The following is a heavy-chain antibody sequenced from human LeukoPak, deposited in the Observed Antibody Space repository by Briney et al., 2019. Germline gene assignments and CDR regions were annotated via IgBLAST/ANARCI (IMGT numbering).Heavy chain of an antibody. CDR3: AKGSQYHFGSGNYIFDY. J-gene: IGHJ4*02. CDR1: GFTFSDYY. CDR2: ISSSGSTI. D-gene: IGHD3-10*01. Sequence: GGSLRLSCAASGFTFSDYYMSWIRQAPGKGLEWVSYISSSGSTIYYADSVKGRFTVSRDNSKNTLYLQMNSLRAEDTAAYYCAKGSQYHFGSGNYIFDYWGQGTLLTVSS. V-gene: IGHV3-11*01.